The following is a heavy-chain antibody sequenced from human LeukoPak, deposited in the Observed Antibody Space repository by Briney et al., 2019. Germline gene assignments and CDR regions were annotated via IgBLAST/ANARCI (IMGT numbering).Heavy chain of an antibody. V-gene: IGHV4-39*01. CDR2: IYYTEST. D-gene: IGHD1-26*01. Sequence: PSETLSLTCTVSGGSVSSSSYYWGWIRQPPGKGLEWIGSIYYTESTYYNPSLESRLTISVDTSKNQFSLRLYSVTAADTAVYYCARLGGSYSAEYLQHWGQGTLVTVSS. CDR3: ARLGGSYSAEYLQH. J-gene: IGHJ1*01. CDR1: GGSVSSSSYY.